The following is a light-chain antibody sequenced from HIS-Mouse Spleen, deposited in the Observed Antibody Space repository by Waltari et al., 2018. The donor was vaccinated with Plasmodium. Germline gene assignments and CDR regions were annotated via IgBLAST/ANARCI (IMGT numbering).Light chain of an antibody. V-gene: IGKV3-20*01. Sequence: IVLTQSPGTLSLSPGERAPPSCRATQSVSSSYLAWYQQKPGQAPRLLIYGASSRATGIPDRFSGSGSGTDFTLTISRLEPEDFAVYYCQQYGSSSWTFGQGTKVEIK. J-gene: IGKJ1*01. CDR3: QQYGSSSWT. CDR2: GAS. CDR1: QSVSSSY.